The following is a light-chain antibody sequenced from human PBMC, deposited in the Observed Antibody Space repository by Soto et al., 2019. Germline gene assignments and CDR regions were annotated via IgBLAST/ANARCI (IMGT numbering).Light chain of an antibody. Sequence: DIQMTQSPSILSASVGDRVTITCRASQSIRSWLAWYQQKPGKAPKLLIYDAYSLESGVPSRFSGRRSGTEFTLTISSLQPEDFATYYCQQSLNTPLTFGGGTKVDI. V-gene: IGKV1-5*01. J-gene: IGKJ4*01. CDR1: QSIRSW. CDR2: DAY. CDR3: QQSLNTPLT.